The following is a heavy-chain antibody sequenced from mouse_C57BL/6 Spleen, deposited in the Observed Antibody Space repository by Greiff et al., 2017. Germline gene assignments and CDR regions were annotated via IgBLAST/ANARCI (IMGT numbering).Heavy chain of an antibody. J-gene: IGHJ2*01. CDR3: ARGENYGSSLFDY. CDR1: GYTFTSYW. D-gene: IGHD1-1*01. Sequence: VQLQQPGTELVKPGASVKLSCKASGYTFTSYWMHWVKQRPGQGLEWIGNINPSNGGTNYNEKFKSKATLTVDKSSSTAYMQLSSLTSEDSAVXYCARGENYGSSLFDYWGQGTTLTVSS. CDR2: INPSNGGT. V-gene: IGHV1-53*01.